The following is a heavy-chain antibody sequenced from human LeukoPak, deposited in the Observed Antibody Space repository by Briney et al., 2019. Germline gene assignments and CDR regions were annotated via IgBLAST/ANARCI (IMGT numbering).Heavy chain of an antibody. Sequence: PSGTLSLTCGVSGGSIDITNYWSWVRQAPGKGLEWIGEISHDGTTNYNPSLRSRVAMSLDRANNQFSLSLTSVTAADTAVYYCTREDRSFCPFAYWGQGVLVTVSS. CDR3: TREDRSFCPFAY. J-gene: IGHJ4*02. CDR2: ISHDGTT. V-gene: IGHV4-4*02. D-gene: IGHD3-22*01. CDR1: GGSIDITNY.